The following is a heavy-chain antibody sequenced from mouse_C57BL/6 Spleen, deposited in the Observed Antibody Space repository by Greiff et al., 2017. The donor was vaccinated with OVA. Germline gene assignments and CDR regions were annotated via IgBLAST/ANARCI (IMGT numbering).Heavy chain of an antibody. CDR3: ARSGYYGGYAMDD. J-gene: IGHJ4*01. CDR2: INPSNGGT. V-gene: IGHV1-53*01. CDR1: GYTFTSYW. D-gene: IGHD1-1*01. Sequence: QVHVKQPGTELVKPGASVKLSCKASGYTFTSYWMHWVKQRPGQGLEWIGNINPSNGGTNYNEKFKSKATLTVDKSSSTAYMQLSSLTSEDSAVYYCARSGYYGGYAMDDWGQGTSVTVAS.